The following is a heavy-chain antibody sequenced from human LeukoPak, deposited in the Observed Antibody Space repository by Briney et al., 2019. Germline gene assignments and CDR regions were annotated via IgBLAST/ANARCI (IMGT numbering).Heavy chain of an antibody. CDR2: ISYDGSNK. V-gene: IGHV3-30-3*01. Sequence: GGSLRLSCAASGFTFSSYAMHWFRQAPGKGLEWVAVISYDGSNKYYADSVKGRFTISRDNSKNTLYLQMNSLRAEDTAVYYCANRPAVGRFDYWGQGTLVTVSS. CDR3: ANRPAVGRFDY. CDR1: GFTFSSYA. D-gene: IGHD6-13*01. J-gene: IGHJ4*02.